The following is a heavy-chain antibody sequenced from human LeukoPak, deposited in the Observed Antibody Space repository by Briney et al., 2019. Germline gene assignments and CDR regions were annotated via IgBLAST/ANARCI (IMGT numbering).Heavy chain of an antibody. CDR1: GGSFSGYY. CDR3: ARATMVRGADY. V-gene: IGHV4-34*01. CDR2: INHSGST. Sequence: SETLSLTCAVYGGSFSGYYWSWIRKPPGKGLEWIGEINHSGSTNYNPSLKSRVTISVDTSKNQFSLKLSSVTAADTAVYYCARATMVRGADYWGQGTLVTVSS. J-gene: IGHJ4*02. D-gene: IGHD3-10*01.